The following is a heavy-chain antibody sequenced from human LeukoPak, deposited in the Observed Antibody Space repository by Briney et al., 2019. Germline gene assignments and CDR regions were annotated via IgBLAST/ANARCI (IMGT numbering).Heavy chain of an antibody. Sequence: GGSLRLSCAASGFTFSSYGMHWVRQAPGKGLEGVAVISYDGSNKYYADSVKGRFTISRDNSKNTLYLQMNSLRAEDTAVYYCAPPGEATVDYWGQGTLVTVSS. CDR2: ISYDGSNK. CDR1: GFTFSSYG. J-gene: IGHJ4*02. V-gene: IGHV3-30*03. CDR3: APPGEATVDY. D-gene: IGHD4-17*01.